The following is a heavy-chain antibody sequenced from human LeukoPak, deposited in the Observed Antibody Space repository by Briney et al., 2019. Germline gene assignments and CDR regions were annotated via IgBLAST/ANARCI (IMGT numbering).Heavy chain of an antibody. CDR3: ARHYDFWSGYYDY. CDR1: GGSISSSSYY. V-gene: IGHV4-39*01. D-gene: IGHD3-3*01. Sequence: PSETLSLTCTVSGGSISSSSYYWGWIRQPPGKGLEWIGSIHYSGSTYYNPSLKSRVTISVDTSKNQFSLKLSSVTAADTAVYYCARHYDFWSGYYDYWGQGTLVTVSS. CDR2: IHYSGST. J-gene: IGHJ4*02.